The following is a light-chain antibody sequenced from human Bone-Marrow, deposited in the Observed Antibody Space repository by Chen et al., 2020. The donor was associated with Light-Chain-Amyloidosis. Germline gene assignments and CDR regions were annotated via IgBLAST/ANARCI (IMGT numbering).Light chain of an antibody. Sequence: SYELTPPPSVSVSPGPTARITCSGDDLPTKYAYWYQQKPGQAPVLVIHRDTERPSGISERFSGASSGTTATLTISGVQAEDEADYHCQSADSSGTYEVIFGGGTKLTVL. V-gene: IGLV3-25*03. CDR1: DLPTKY. CDR2: RDT. CDR3: QSADSSGTYEVI. J-gene: IGLJ2*01.